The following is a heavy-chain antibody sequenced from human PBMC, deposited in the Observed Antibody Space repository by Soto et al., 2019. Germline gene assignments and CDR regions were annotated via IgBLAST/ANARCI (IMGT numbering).Heavy chain of an antibody. CDR2: IKSKTDGGTT. CDR1: GFTFSNAW. D-gene: IGHD3-3*01. V-gene: IGHV3-15*07. CDR3: TGEAYYDFWSGYYSSAQTDY. J-gene: IGHJ4*02. Sequence: GGSLRLSCAASGFTFSNAWMNWVRQAPGKGLEWVGRIKSKTDGGTTDYAAPVKGRFTISRDDSKNTLYLQMNSLKTEDTAVYYCTGEAYYDFWSGYYSSAQTDYWGQGTLVTVSS.